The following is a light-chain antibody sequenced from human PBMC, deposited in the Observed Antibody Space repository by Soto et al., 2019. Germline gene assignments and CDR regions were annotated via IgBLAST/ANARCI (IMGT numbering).Light chain of an antibody. CDR3: CSHAGSSVV. CDR2: EGI. V-gene: IGLV2-23*01. J-gene: IGLJ2*01. CDR1: SSEAGSYNL. Sequence: QSVLTQPASVSGSPGQSITISCTGTSSEAGSYNLVSWYQYHPGKAPKLMIYEGIKRPSGVSNRFSGSKSGNTASLTISGLQAEDEADYYCCSHAGSSVVFGGGTKVTVL.